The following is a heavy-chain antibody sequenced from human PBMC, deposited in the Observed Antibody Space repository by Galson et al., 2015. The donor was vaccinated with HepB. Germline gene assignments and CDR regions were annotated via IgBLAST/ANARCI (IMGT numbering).Heavy chain of an antibody. CDR3: AREARQYSSSSSFDY. Sequence: SVKVSCKASGYTFTGYYMHWVRQAPGQGLEWMGWINPNSGGTNYAQKFQGRVTMTRDTSISTAYMELSRLRSDDTAVYYCAREARQYSSSSSFDYWGQGTLVTVSS. V-gene: IGHV1-2*02. J-gene: IGHJ4*02. D-gene: IGHD6-6*01. CDR2: INPNSGGT. CDR1: GYTFTGYY.